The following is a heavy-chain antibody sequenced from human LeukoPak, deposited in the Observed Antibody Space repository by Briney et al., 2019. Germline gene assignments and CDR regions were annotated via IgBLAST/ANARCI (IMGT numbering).Heavy chain of an antibody. CDR3: ALGTMGIDC. CDR2: INHSGST. CDR1: GGSFSGYY. J-gene: IGHJ4*02. Sequence: PSETLSLTCAAYGGSFSGYYWSWIRQPPGKGLEWIGEINHSGSTNYNPPLKSRATISVDTSKNQFSLKLSSVTAADTAVYYCALGTMGIDCWGQGTLVTVSS. V-gene: IGHV4-34*01. D-gene: IGHD4/OR15-4a*01.